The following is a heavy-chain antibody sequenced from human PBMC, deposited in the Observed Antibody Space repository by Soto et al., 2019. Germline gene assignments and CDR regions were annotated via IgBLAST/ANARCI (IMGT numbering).Heavy chain of an antibody. V-gene: IGHV3-7*03. Sequence: VHLVESGGGLVQPGGSLRLSCAASGFTFSNNWMSWVRQAPGKGLEWVANIKRDGSEKYYVDSVKGRFTISRDNAKNSLYLQMNSLRADDTALYYCASLEWESSGYADYWGQGTLVTVSS. D-gene: IGHD5-12*01. CDR2: IKRDGSEK. CDR1: GFTFSNNW. J-gene: IGHJ4*02. CDR3: ASLEWESSGYADY.